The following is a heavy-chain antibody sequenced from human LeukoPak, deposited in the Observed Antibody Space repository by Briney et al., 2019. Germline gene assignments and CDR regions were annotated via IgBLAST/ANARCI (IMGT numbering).Heavy chain of an antibody. J-gene: IGHJ4*02. CDR1: GYSISSGYY. CDR3: ARALYCSSTSCYIGLDY. CDR2: IYDSGST. V-gene: IGHV4-38-2*02. D-gene: IGHD2-2*02. Sequence: SETLSLTCTVSGYSISSGYYWGWIRQPRGKGLVWIGSIYDSGSTYYNPSLKSRVTISADTSKNQFSLKLSSVTAADTAVYYCARALYCSSTSCYIGLDYWGQGTLVTVSS.